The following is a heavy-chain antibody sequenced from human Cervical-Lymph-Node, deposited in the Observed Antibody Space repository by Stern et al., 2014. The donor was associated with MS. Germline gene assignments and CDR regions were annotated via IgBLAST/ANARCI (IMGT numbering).Heavy chain of an antibody. Sequence: QVQLLQHGAEVKKPGASVKVSCKASGYIFTLNGISWVRQAPGQGLEWMGWVNTYKGDTHYAQEFQGRVTMTKDTSTNTAYMELRSLRSDDTAVYFCARFVGGDLDHWGQGTLVTVSS. CDR2: VNTYKGDT. V-gene: IGHV1-18*01. CDR3: ARFVGGDLDH. J-gene: IGHJ4*02. D-gene: IGHD2-15*01. CDR1: GYIFTLNG.